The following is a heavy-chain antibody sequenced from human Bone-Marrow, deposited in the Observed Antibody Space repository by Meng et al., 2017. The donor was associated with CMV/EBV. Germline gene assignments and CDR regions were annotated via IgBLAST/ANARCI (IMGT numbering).Heavy chain of an antibody. CDR1: GGSFSGYY. Sequence: SEPLSLTCAVYGGSFSGYYWSWIRQSPGKGLEWIGEINDSGSTNYNPSLKSRVTISVDTSKNQFSLKLNSVTAADTAVYYWARPGRPYDYIWGTYRLENYFDYWGQGTLVTVS. CDR2: INDSGST. V-gene: IGHV4-34*01. D-gene: IGHD3-16*02. J-gene: IGHJ4*02. CDR3: ARPGRPYDYIWGTYRLENYFDY.